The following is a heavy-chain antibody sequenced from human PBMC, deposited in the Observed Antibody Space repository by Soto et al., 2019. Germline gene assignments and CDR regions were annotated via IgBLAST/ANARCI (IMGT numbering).Heavy chain of an antibody. Sequence: GESLKISCKGSGYSFTNYWIAWVRQMPGKGLEWMGIIYPGDSDARYSPSFQGHVTISADNSISTAYLQWSSLRASDTAMYYCARPDASLDTAMADWGQGNLVTVSS. V-gene: IGHV5-51*01. CDR2: IYPGDSDA. D-gene: IGHD5-18*01. J-gene: IGHJ4*02. CDR1: GYSFTNYW. CDR3: ARPDASLDTAMAD.